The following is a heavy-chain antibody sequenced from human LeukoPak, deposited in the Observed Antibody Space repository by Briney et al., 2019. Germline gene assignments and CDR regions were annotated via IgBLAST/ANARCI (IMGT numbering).Heavy chain of an antibody. CDR1: GFIFDDYS. J-gene: IGHJ4*02. V-gene: IGHV3-9*01. Sequence: PGGSLRLFCAPSGFIFDDYSMHWVRQAPGKGLEWVSGVGWNSGSVGYADSVKGRFTIYRDNAKNSLYLEMNSLRAEDTALYYCAKDIGSSSWYLGNWGQGTLVTVSS. CDR3: AKDIGSSSWYLGN. D-gene: IGHD6-13*01. CDR2: VGWNSGSV.